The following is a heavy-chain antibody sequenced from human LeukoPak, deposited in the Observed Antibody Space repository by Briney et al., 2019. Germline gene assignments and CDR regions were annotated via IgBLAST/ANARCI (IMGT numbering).Heavy chain of an antibody. J-gene: IGHJ1*01. V-gene: IGHV3-23*01. CDR3: AIMHGYYDGTGYWVQ. CDR2: ITTNGGRT. CDR1: GFTFASYG. D-gene: IGHD3-22*01. Sequence: AGSLRLSCPASGFTFASYGMSWVRQAPGKGLEWVSFITTNGGRTSYADSVEGRFTISRDNPRNTLYMQMNSLRDEDTAVYYCAIMHGYYDGTGYWVQWGQWTLVTVSS.